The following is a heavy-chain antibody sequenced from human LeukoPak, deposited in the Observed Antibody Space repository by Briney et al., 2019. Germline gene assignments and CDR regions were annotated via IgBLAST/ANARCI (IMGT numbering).Heavy chain of an antibody. D-gene: IGHD1-26*01. J-gene: IGHJ5*02. CDR1: GGTFNTHI. CDR2: ITPIIGTT. CDR3: TRVTLRGSKYNCFDP. V-gene: IGHV1-69*08. Sequence: GASVKVSCTSSGGTFNTHIFNWVRQAPGQGLEWMGRITPIIGTTKYAQRFQGRVTITADTSTSTAYLELRGLTYDDSAVYYCTRVTLRGSKYNCFDPWGQGTHVSVSS.